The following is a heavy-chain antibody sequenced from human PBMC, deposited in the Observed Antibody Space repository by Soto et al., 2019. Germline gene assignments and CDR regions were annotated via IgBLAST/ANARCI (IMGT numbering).Heavy chain of an antibody. J-gene: IGHJ4*02. CDR1: GFTFSSYA. CDR2: ISASGSKT. D-gene: IGHD3-10*01. Sequence: EVHLLESGGGLVQPGGSLRFSCVASGFTFSSYAMTWVRQAPGKGLEWVSVISASGSKTYYADSVEGRFTISRDNSKNTLYLQMDSLRVEDTAVYFCAKFRGPESLGGYFDYWGQGALVTVSS. V-gene: IGHV3-23*01. CDR3: AKFRGPESLGGYFDY.